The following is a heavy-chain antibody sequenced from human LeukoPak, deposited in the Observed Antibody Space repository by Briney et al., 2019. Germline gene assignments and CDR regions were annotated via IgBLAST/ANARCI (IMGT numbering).Heavy chain of an antibody. D-gene: IGHD3-22*01. CDR1: GDSISSGSYY. Sequence: PSETLSLTCTVSGDSISSGSYYWRWIRQPPGKALEWIGYIHYSGNTNYNPSLKSRVTISLDTSRNQFSVKLNSMTAADTAVYYCATEPAYSSGTWSDAFDIWGQGTMVTVSS. V-gene: IGHV4-61*01. CDR3: ATEPAYSSGTWSDAFDI. CDR2: IHYSGNT. J-gene: IGHJ3*02.